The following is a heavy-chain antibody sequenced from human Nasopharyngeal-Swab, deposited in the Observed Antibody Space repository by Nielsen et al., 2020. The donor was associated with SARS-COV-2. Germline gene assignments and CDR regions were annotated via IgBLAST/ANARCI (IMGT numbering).Heavy chain of an antibody. V-gene: IGHV1-3*01. J-gene: IGHJ5*02. CDR3: ARDLYSNYESGWFDP. D-gene: IGHD4-11*01. CDR2: INAGNGNT. CDR1: GYTFTSYA. Sequence: ASVKVSCKASGYTFTSYAMHWVRQAPGQRLEWMGWINAGNGNTKYSQKFQGRVTMTRDTSTSTVYMELSSLRSEDTAVYYCARDLYSNYESGWFDPWGQGTLVTVSS.